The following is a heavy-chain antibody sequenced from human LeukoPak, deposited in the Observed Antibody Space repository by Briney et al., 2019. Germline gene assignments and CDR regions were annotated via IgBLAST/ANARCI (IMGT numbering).Heavy chain of an antibody. D-gene: IGHD4-11*01. CDR1: GYTFSSYY. Sequence: ASVKVSCKASGYTFSSYYMHWVRQGPGQGLEWMGIINPSGGSTSYAQKFQGRVTMTRDTSTSTVYMELSSLRSEDTAVYYCAGDQPGHSSDYYGMDVWGQGTTVTVSS. J-gene: IGHJ6*02. V-gene: IGHV1-46*01. CDR2: INPSGGST. CDR3: AGDQPGHSSDYYGMDV.